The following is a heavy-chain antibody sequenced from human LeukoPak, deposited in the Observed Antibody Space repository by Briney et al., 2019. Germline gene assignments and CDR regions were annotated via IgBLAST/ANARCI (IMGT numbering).Heavy chain of an antibody. CDR2: ISAYNGNT. CDR1: GYTYTSYG. CDR3: ARDPTRLAAAGTSPDY. Sequence: ASVKVSCKASGYTYTSYGISWVRQAPGQGLGWMGWISAYNGNTNYAQKLQGRVTMTTDTSTSKAYMELRSVRSDDRGVYCCARDPTRLAAAGTSPDYWGQGTLVTVSS. V-gene: IGHV1-18*01. J-gene: IGHJ4*02. D-gene: IGHD6-13*01.